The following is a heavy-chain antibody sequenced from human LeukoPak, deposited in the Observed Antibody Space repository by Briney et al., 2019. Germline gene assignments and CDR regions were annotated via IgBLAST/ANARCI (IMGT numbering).Heavy chain of an antibody. CDR1: GFTFSSYA. V-gene: IGHV3-23*01. CDR2: ISGNGGST. J-gene: IGHJ4*02. D-gene: IGHD6-19*01. Sequence: GGSLRLSCAASGFTFSSYAMNWVRQAPGKGLEWVASISGNGGSTYYADSVKGRFTISRDNSKNTLYLQMNSLRAEDTAVYYCARDPGIAVAGSYGGYWGQGTLVTVSS. CDR3: ARDPGIAVAGSYGGY.